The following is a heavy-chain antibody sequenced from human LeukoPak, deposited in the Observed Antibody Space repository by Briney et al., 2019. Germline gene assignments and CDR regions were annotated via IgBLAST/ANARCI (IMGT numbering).Heavy chain of an antibody. CDR1: RSTLSDHY. CDR2: ISSSSSYI. V-gene: IGHV3-11*05. Sequence: GGSLRLSCAASRSTLSDHYMDWVRRAPGKGLEWVSYISSSSSYIDYADSVKGRFTISRDNAKNSLHPQMKSLRAEETAAYYCSRDLSHGGISRGVLAGDYWGQGTLVTVSS. CDR3: SRDLSHGGISRGVLAGDY. D-gene: IGHD4-23*01. J-gene: IGHJ4*02.